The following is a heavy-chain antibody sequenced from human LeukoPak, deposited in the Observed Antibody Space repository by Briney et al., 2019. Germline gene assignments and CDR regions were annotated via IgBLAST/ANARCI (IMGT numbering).Heavy chain of an antibody. D-gene: IGHD3-10*01. CDR2: IYSDGRT. J-gene: IGHJ4*02. CDR3: VRRDYGSGFYHFDY. Sequence: PGGSLRLSCAASGFTVSNKYMTWVRRAPGKGLEWVSLIYSDGRTYYADSVKGRCTISRDNSKNSLYLQMSSLTAEDTAVYYCVRRDYGSGFYHFDYWGQGTLVTVSS. CDR1: GFTVSNKY. V-gene: IGHV3-53*01.